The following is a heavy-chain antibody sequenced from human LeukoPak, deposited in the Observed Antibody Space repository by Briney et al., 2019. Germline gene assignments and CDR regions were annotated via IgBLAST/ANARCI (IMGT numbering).Heavy chain of an antibody. J-gene: IGHJ4*02. Sequence: GGSLRLSCTASGFKFNTKWMTWVRQAPGKGLEWVANINQDGSARYHGDSVKGRFTIPRDNVKNSLFLEMTSLRPEDTAVYYCADPPSDFWGQGTLVAVSS. CDR1: GFKFNTKW. V-gene: IGHV3-7*01. CDR2: INQDGSAR. CDR3: ADPPSDF.